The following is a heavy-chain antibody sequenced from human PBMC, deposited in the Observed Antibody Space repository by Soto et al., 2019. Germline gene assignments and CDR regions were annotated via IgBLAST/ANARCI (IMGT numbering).Heavy chain of an antibody. J-gene: IGHJ6*02. D-gene: IGHD1-7*01. V-gene: IGHV3-30*18. CDR1: GFTFSSYG. CDR2: ISYDGSNK. Sequence: QVQLVESGGGVVQPGRSLRLSCAASGFTFSSYGMHWVRQAPGKGLEWVAVISYDGSNKYYADSVKGRFTISRDNSKNTLYLQMNSLRAGDTAVYYCAKDGRTGTLDYYYGMDVWGQGTTVTVSS. CDR3: AKDGRTGTLDYYYGMDV.